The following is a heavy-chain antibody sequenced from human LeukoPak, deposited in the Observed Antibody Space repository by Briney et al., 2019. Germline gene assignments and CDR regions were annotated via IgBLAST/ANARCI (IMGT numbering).Heavy chain of an antibody. CDR3: ARVAEGTMIIQDDAFDI. D-gene: IGHD3-22*01. CDR2: ISGSGGTI. Sequence: GGSLRLSCAASGFTFSSYEMIWVRQAPGKGLEWVSYISGSGGTIYYADSVKGRFTISRDNAKNSLYLQMNSLRAEDTAVYYCARVAEGTMIIQDDAFDIWGQGTMVTVSS. CDR1: GFTFSSYE. V-gene: IGHV3-48*03. J-gene: IGHJ3*02.